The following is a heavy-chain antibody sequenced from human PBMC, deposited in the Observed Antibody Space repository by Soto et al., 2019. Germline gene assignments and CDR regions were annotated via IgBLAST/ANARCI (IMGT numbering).Heavy chain of an antibody. D-gene: IGHD2-15*01. V-gene: IGHV1-18*01. J-gene: IGHJ4*02. CDR2: ISAYNGNT. CDR3: ALEGYCSGGGCYLGSYFDY. Sequence: GASVKVSCKASGYTFTSYGISWVRQAPGQGLEWMGWISAYNGNTNYAQKLQGRVTMTTDTSTSTAYMELRSLRSDDTAVYYCALEGYCSGGGCYLGSYFDYWGQGTLVTVSS. CDR1: GYTFTSYG.